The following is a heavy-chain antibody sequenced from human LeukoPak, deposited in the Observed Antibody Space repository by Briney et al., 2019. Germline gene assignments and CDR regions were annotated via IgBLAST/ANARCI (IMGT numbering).Heavy chain of an antibody. Sequence: SVKVSCKASGGTFTRYAISWVRQAPGQGGERMGGIIPIFGTANYAQKFQGRVTITTDESTSTAYMELSSLRSEDTAVYYCARDGVGGPYYYDSSGYRFDYWGQGTLVTVSS. CDR3: ARDGVGGPYYYDSSGYRFDY. CDR1: GGTFTRYA. V-gene: IGHV1-69*05. D-gene: IGHD3-22*01. J-gene: IGHJ4*02. CDR2: IIPIFGTA.